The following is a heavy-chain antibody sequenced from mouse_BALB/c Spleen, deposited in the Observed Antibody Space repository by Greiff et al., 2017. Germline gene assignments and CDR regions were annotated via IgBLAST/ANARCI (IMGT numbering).Heavy chain of an antibody. J-gene: IGHJ3*01. D-gene: IGHD2-4*01. CDR2: INPYNDGT. CDR1: GYTFTSYV. Sequence: EVKLMESGPELVKPGASVKMSCKASGYTFTSYVMHWVKQKPGQGLEWIGYINPYNDGTKYNEKFKGKATLTSDKSSSTAYMELSSLTSEDSAVYYCARTGYDYSWFAYWGQGTLVTVSA. V-gene: IGHV1-14*01. CDR3: ARTGYDYSWFAY.